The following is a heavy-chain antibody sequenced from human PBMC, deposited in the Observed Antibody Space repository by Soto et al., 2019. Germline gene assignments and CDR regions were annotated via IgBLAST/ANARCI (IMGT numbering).Heavy chain of an antibody. J-gene: IGHJ6*02. CDR1: GYTFTTYD. Sequence: QVQLVQSGAEVKKPGASVKVSCKASGYTFTTYDISWVRQAPGQGLEWMGRISTYNGNTNYPQSLQGRLTMTTYTSTTTAYMELRSLRSDDTAVYYCARDPYHVLMVNAPNLYGMDVWGHGTTVTVSS. CDR2: ISTYNGNT. CDR3: ARDPYHVLMVNAPNLYGMDV. V-gene: IGHV1-18*01. D-gene: IGHD2-8*01.